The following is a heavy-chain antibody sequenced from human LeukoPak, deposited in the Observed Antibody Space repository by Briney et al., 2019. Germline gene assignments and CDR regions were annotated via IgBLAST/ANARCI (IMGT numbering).Heavy chain of an antibody. CDR1: GSSISSSSYY. J-gene: IGHJ4*02. CDR2: IYYSGIT. V-gene: IGHV4-39*01. CDR3: ARRTYYDFWSGYPPLPNYFDY. Sequence: SETLSLTCPVSGSSISSSSYYWGWIRQPPGKGLEWIGSIYYSGITYYNPSLKSRVTISVDTSKNQFSLKLSSVTAADTAVYYCARRTYYDFWSGYPPLPNYFDYWGQGTLVTVSS. D-gene: IGHD3-3*01.